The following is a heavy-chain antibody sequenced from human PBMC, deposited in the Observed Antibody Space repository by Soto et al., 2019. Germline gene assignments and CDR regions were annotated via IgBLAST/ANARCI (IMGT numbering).Heavy chain of an antibody. CDR2: IYYSGST. CDR1: GCSLRRYY. J-gene: IGHJ3*02. Sequence: ETLSLTCPGPGCSLRRYYWSWIRAPPGKGLEWIGYIYYSGSTNYNPSLKSRVTISVDTSKNQFSLKLSSVTAADTAVYYCARRLRRDYGDYDPFDIWGQGTMVTVSS. V-gene: IGHV4-59*08. D-gene: IGHD4-17*01. CDR3: ARRLRRDYGDYDPFDI.